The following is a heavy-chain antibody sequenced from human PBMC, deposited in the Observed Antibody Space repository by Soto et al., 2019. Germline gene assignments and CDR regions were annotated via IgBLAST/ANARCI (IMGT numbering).Heavy chain of an antibody. CDR2: IWYDGSNK. D-gene: IGHD5-18*01. CDR3: AREVVDTAMVLTYYYGMDV. V-gene: IGHV3-33*01. J-gene: IGHJ6*02. Sequence: GGSLRLSCAASGFTFSSYGMHWVRQAPGKGLEWVAVIWYDGSNKYYADSVKGRFTISRDNSKNRLYLQMNSLRAEDTAVYYCAREVVDTAMVLTYYYGMDVWGQGTTVTVSS. CDR1: GFTFSSYG.